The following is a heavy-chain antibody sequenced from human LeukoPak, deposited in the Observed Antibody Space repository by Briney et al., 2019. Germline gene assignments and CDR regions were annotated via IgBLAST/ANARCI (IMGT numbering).Heavy chain of an antibody. CDR3: ARIGITIFGVVSVPYYFDY. Sequence: SETLSLTCTVSGGSISSGSYYWSWIRQPPGKGLEWIGSIYHSGSTYYNPSLKSRVTISVDTSKNQFSLKLSSVTAADAAVYYCARIGITIFGVVSVPYYFDYWGQGTLVTVSS. J-gene: IGHJ4*02. D-gene: IGHD3-3*01. V-gene: IGHV4-39*07. CDR1: GGSISSGSYY. CDR2: IYHSGST.